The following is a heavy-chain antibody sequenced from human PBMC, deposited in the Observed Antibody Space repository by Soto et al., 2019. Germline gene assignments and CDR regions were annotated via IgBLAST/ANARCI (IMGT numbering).Heavy chain of an antibody. J-gene: IGHJ4*02. V-gene: IGHV1-69*01. CDR1: GGTFSRNA. D-gene: IGHD3-22*01. Sequence: QVQLVQSGAEVKKPGSSVKVSCKASGGTFSRNAISWVRQAPGQGLEWMGGIIPIFGTANYAQKFQGRVTITADESTSTAYMELSSLRSEDTAIYYCERAPRRSLYDSSGYYSVRFDYWGQGTLVTVSS. CDR3: ERAPRRSLYDSSGYYSVRFDY. CDR2: IIPIFGTA.